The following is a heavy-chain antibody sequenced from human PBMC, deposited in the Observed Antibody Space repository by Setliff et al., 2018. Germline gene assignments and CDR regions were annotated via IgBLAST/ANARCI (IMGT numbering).Heavy chain of an antibody. CDR1: GGSFSTYY. V-gene: IGHV4-34*01. Sequence: SENPSLTCAVYGGSFSTYYWIWIRQPPGKGLEWIGEINHSGSTNYNPSLKSRVTISVDTSKNQFSLKLSSVTAADTAVYYCARDQGYYGSGSLDSYYYYYGMDVWGQGTTVTVSS. CDR2: INHSGST. CDR3: ARDQGYYGSGSLDSYYYYYGMDV. J-gene: IGHJ6*02. D-gene: IGHD3-10*01.